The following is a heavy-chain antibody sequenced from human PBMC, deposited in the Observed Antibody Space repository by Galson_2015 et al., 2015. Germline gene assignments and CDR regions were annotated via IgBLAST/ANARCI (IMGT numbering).Heavy chain of an antibody. J-gene: IGHJ4*02. D-gene: IGHD2-21*01. CDR1: GFTFSTYG. V-gene: IGHV3-33*01. CDR3: ARGRHRSDY. Sequence: SLRLSCAASGFTFSTYGMHWVRQAPGKGLEWLALIWYDGKNQYYADSVKGRFTISRDNSKNMLYLQINSLRVEGTAVYYCARGRHRSDYWGQGTLVTVSS. CDR2: IWYDGKNQ.